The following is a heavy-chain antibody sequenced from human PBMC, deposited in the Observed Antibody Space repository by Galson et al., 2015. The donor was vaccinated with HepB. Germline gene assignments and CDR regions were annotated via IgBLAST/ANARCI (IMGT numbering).Heavy chain of an antibody. Sequence: SLRLSCAASGFTFRDYYMSWIRQAPGKGLEWVSYISSRGNTIYYADSVKGRFTISRDNAKNSLYLQMNSLRADDTAVYYCARLGASYCGGDCYSDNWGQGTLVTVSS. CDR1: GFTFRDYY. V-gene: IGHV3-11*01. CDR2: ISSRGNTI. J-gene: IGHJ4*02. CDR3: ARLGASYCGGDCYSDN. D-gene: IGHD2-21*02.